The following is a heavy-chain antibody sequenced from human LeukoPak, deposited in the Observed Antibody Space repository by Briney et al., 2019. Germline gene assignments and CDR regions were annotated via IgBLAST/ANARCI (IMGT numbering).Heavy chain of an antibody. J-gene: IGHJ3*02. CDR1: GGSISSSSYY. CDR3: ARRTPEIGAFDI. CDR2: IYYSGSN. Sequence: SQTLSLTCTVSGGSISSSSYYWGWIRQPPGKGLEGIGGIYYSGSNYYNPSLKSRVNISVDTSKHQFPLKLSSVTAADTAVYYCARRTPEIGAFDIWGQGTTVTVSS. V-gene: IGHV4-39*01.